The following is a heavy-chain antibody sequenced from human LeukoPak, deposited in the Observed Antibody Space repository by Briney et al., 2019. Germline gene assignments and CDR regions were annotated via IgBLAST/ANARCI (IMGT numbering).Heavy chain of an antibody. D-gene: IGHD3-16*01. J-gene: IGHJ4*02. V-gene: IGHV1-2*02. CDR1: GYTFTGYY. Sequence: GASVKVSGKASGYTFTGYYMHWVRQAPGQGLEWMGWINPNSGGTNYAQKFQGRVTMTRDTSISTAYMELSRLRSDDTAVYYCARVSGGGRGSTVPDYWGQGTLVTVSS. CDR3: ARVSGGGRGSTVPDY. CDR2: INPNSGGT.